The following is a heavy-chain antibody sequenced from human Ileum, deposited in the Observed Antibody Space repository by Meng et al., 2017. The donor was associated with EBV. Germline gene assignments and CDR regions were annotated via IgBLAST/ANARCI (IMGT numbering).Heavy chain of an antibody. J-gene: IGHJ4*02. CDR3: ANRRPASGPLGDY. CDR2: IYHSGST. CDR1: GASISSTNW. D-gene: IGHD2-2*01. V-gene: IGHV4-4*02. Sequence: VQLPESGPRLLNLSATLSLTCAVSGASISSTNWWSWVRQPPGKGLEWIGDIYHSGSTNYNPSLKSRVTISIDASKNQFSLKVTSVTAADTAMYYCANRRPASGPLGDYWGQGTLVTVSS.